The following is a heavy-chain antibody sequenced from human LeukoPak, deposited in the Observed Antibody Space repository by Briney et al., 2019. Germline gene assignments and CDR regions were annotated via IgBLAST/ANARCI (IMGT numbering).Heavy chain of an antibody. Sequence: PGGSLRLSCAASGFTFSDYYMTWIRQAPGKGLEWVSYISSTSGSTKYYADSVKGRFTISRDNSRNTLYLQMDSLRSEDTAVYYCARDFFPVVDSTWYEIGYWGQGTLVTVSS. V-gene: IGHV3-11*04. J-gene: IGHJ4*02. CDR3: ARDFFPVVDSTWYEIGY. CDR2: ISSTSGSTK. D-gene: IGHD2-21*01. CDR1: GFTFSDYY.